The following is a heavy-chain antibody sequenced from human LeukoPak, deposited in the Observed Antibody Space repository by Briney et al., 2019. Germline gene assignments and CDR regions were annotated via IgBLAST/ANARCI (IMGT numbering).Heavy chain of an antibody. CDR3: ARSSGYYYMDV. CDR1: GFTFSDYY. V-gene: IGHV3-11*01. CDR2: ISSGGSTI. Sequence: GGSLRLSCAASGFTFSDYYMTWMRQAPGKGLEWVSYISSGGSTIYYADSVKGRFTISRDNAKNSVYLQMNSLRAEDTAVYYCARSSGYYYMDVWGKGTTVTISS. J-gene: IGHJ6*03.